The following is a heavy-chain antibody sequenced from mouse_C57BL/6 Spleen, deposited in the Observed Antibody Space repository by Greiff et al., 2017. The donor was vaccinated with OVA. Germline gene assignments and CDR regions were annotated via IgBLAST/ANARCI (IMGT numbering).Heavy chain of an antibody. V-gene: IGHV1-50*01. Sequence: QVQLQQPGAELVKPGASVKLSCKASGYTFTSYWMQWVKLRPGQGLVWIGEIYPSDSYTNYDLKFKGTATLSVDTSYSTAYKQLISQTAADSAVYYCARPLITTVVAHWYFEGWGTGTTVTVSP. J-gene: IGHJ1*03. CDR1: GYTFTSYW. CDR2: IYPSDSYT. D-gene: IGHD1-1*01. CDR3: ARPLITTVVAHWYFEG.